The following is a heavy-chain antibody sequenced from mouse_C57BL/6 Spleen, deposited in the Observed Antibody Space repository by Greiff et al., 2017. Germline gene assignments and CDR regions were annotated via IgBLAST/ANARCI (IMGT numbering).Heavy chain of an antibody. Sequence: QVQLQQSGPGLVQPSQSLSITCTVSGFSLTSYGVHWVRQSPGKGLEWLGVIWRGGSTDYNAAFMSRLSITKDNSKSQVFFKMNSLQADDTAIYYCAKIGSSYGYAMDYWGQGTSVTVSS. CDR2: IWRGGST. J-gene: IGHJ4*01. V-gene: IGHV2-5*01. CDR1: GFSLTSYG. CDR3: AKIGSSYGYAMDY. D-gene: IGHD1-1*01.